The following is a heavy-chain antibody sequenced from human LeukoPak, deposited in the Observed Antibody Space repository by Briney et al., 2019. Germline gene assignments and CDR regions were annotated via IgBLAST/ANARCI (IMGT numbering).Heavy chain of an antibody. CDR1: GFTFRSYS. CDR2: ISSSGNNT. Sequence: GGSLRLSCAASGFTFRSYSMNWVRQAPGKGLEWVSTISSSGNNTYYTDSVKGRFTISRDNSKNTLFLQMNSLRVDDTAVYYCAKEITMIVVVIQAFDYWGQGTLVTVSS. CDR3: AKEITMIVVVIQAFDY. J-gene: IGHJ4*02. V-gene: IGHV3-23*01. D-gene: IGHD3-22*01.